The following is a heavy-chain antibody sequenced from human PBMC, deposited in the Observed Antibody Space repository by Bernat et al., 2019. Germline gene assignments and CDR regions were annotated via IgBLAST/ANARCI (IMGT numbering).Heavy chain of an antibody. Sequence: QVQLVQSGAEVKKPGASVKVSCKASGYNFTGYYMHWVRQAPGQGLEWMGWINPNSGGTNYAQKFQGWVTMTRDTSISTAYMELSRLRSDDTAVYYCARDGGVVPAATLLGRYYYYGMDVWGQGTTVTVSS. V-gene: IGHV1-2*04. D-gene: IGHD2-2*01. CDR2: INPNSGGT. CDR3: ARDGGVVPAATLLGRYYYYGMDV. CDR1: GYNFTGYY. J-gene: IGHJ6*02.